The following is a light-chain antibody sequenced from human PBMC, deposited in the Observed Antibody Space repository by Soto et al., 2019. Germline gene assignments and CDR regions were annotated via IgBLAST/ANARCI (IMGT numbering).Light chain of an antibody. CDR3: GSWDSSLSAYV. V-gene: IGLV1-51*01. Sequence: QSVLTQPPALSAAPGEKVTISCSARSSNIGSNSVSWYQQLPGTAPKLLIYDDNKRPSGIPDRFSGSKSGTSATLGITGFQTGDEADYYCGSWDSSLSAYVFGTGTKVTV. J-gene: IGLJ1*01. CDR2: DDN. CDR1: SSNIGSNS.